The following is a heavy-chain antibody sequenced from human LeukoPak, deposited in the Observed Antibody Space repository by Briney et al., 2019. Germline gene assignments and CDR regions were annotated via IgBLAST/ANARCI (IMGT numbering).Heavy chain of an antibody. V-gene: IGHV1-18*04. CDR3: ARDFSPFHTAMVPFDY. CDR2: ISAYNGNT. CDR1: GYTFTGYY. D-gene: IGHD5-18*01. J-gene: IGHJ4*02. Sequence: GASVKVSCKPSGYTFTGYYIHWVRQAPGQGLEWMGWISAYNGNTNYAQKLQGRVTMTTDTSTSTAYMELRSLRSDDTAVYYCARDFSPFHTAMVPFDYWGQGTLVTVSS.